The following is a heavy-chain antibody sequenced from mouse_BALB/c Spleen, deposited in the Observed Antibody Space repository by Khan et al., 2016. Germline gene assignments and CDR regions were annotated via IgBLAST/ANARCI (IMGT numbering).Heavy chain of an antibody. CDR2: INTHTGEP. J-gene: IGHJ4*01. Sequence: QIQLVQSGPELKKPGETAKISCKASGYTFTNYGMNWVKQTPGKGLKWMVWINTHTGEPTYADDFKGRFAFSLEISANTAYLQINDLKNEDSATYFCARGGWGYAMDYWGQGTSVTVSS. V-gene: IGHV9-3-1*01. D-gene: IGHD3-2*02. CDR3: ARGGWGYAMDY. CDR1: GYTFTNYG.